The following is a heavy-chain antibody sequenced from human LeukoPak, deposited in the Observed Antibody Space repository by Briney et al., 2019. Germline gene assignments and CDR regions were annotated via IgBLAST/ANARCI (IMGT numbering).Heavy chain of an antibody. V-gene: IGHV3-48*03. Sequence: PGGSLRLSCAASGFTFSSFEMNWVRQAPGKGLEWISYITSSSDTIYYAESVRGRFTISRDNAKNSLYLQMNSLRAEDTAVNCTRDGCTSTNCQWFDCWGQGTLVTVSS. J-gene: IGHJ4*02. CDR2: ITSSSDTI. D-gene: IGHD2-2*01. CDR1: GFTFSSFE. CDR3: TRDGCTSTNCQWFDC.